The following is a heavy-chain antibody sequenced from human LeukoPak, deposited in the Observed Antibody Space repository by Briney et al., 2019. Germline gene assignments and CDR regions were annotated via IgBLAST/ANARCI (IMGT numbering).Heavy chain of an antibody. Sequence: PGGSLRPSCAASGFTFSRYGMHWVRQAPGKGLEWVAVIWYDGSNEGYVESVKGRFTISRDNSKNTLYLQMNSLRAEDTAVYYCARGNIVGATAFDYWAQGTPVTVSS. CDR1: GFTFSRYG. D-gene: IGHD1-26*01. CDR2: IWYDGSNE. V-gene: IGHV3-33*01. CDR3: ARGNIVGATAFDY. J-gene: IGHJ4*02.